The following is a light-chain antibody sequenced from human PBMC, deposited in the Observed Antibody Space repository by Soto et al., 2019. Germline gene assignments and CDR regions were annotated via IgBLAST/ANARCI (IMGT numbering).Light chain of an antibody. Sequence: EIVLTQSPGTLSLSPGERATLSCRASQSVSSSYLAWYQQKPGQAPRLLIYGASSRATGIPDRFSGSGSGTDFTLTISRLETEDFAVYYCQQYGSSRKFGQGTNX. CDR2: GAS. CDR3: QQYGSSRK. V-gene: IGKV3-20*01. CDR1: QSVSSSY. J-gene: IGKJ1*01.